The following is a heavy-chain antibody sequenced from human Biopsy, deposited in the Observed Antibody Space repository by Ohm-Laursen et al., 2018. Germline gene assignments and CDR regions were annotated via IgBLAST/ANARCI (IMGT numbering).Heavy chain of an antibody. Sequence: SDTLSLPCSVSGGSISRDYWRWIRQPPGKGLEWIGYIYYSGSTNYNPSLKSRVTISVDTSKNQFSLRLNSVTAADTAVYYCARATNSTGWPYYYFDGMDVWGQGTTVTVSS. CDR3: ARATNSTGWPYYYFDGMDV. CDR2: IYYSGST. CDR1: GGSISRDY. V-gene: IGHV4-59*07. J-gene: IGHJ6*02. D-gene: IGHD2/OR15-2a*01.